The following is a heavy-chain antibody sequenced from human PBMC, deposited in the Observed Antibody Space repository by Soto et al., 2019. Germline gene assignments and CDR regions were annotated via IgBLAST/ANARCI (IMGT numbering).Heavy chain of an antibody. CDR1: GGSISSSSYY. Sequence: SETLSLTRTVSGGSISSSSYYWGWIRQPPGKGLEWIGFIYYGGSTNYNPSLKSRVTISVDTPKNQFSLKLSSVTAADTAVYYCARGGGTRGPRYYDFWSGYYYYFDYWGQGTLVTVSS. V-gene: IGHV4-61*05. J-gene: IGHJ4*02. CDR3: ARGGGTRGPRYYDFWSGYYYYFDY. CDR2: IYYGGST. D-gene: IGHD3-3*01.